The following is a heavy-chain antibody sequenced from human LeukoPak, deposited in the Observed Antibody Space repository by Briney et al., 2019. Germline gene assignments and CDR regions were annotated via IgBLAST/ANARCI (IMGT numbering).Heavy chain of an antibody. CDR3: ARHRDHSWYLD. D-gene: IGHD6-13*01. J-gene: IGHJ4*02. CDR1: GYSFTTYW. V-gene: IGHV5-51*01. CDR2: IYPGDSDT. Sequence: GESLKISFKGSGYSFTTYWIGWVRQMPGKGLEWMGIIYPGDSDTRYSPSFQGQVTISADKSISTAYLQWSSLKASDTAMYYCARHRDHSWYLDWGQGNPGHRLL.